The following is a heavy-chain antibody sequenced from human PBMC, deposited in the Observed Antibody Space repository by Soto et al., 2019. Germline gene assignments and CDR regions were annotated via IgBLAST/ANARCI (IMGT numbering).Heavy chain of an antibody. CDR3: ARGDGDYYDGNGYLGRH. V-gene: IGHV3-74*01. CDR1: GFTFSSYW. CDR2: INSDGSRT. D-gene: IGHD3-22*01. Sequence: EVQLVESGGGIGQPGGSLRLSCAASGFTFSSYWVHWVRQAPGKGLVWVSRINSDGSRTSYADSAKGRFTISRDNAKNTVYLQMNSLRAEDTAVYYCARGDGDYYDGNGYLGRHWGQGTLVTVSS. J-gene: IGHJ4*02.